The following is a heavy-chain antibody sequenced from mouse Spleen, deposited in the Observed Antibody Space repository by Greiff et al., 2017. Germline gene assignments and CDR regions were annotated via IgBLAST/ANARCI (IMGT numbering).Heavy chain of an antibody. CDR1: GYTFTDYY. V-gene: IGHV1-26*01. D-gene: IGHD2-14*01. Sequence: EVQLQQSGPELVKPGASVKISCKASGYTFTDYYMNWVKQSHGKSLEWIGDINPNNGGTSYNQKFKGKATLTVDKSSSTAYMELRSLTSEDSAVYYCAYRYYFDYWGQGTTLTVSS. CDR3: AYRYYFDY. J-gene: IGHJ2*01. CDR2: INPNNGGT.